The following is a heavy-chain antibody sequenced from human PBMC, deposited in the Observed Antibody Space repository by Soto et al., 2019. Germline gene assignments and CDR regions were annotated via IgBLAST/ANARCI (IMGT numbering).Heavy chain of an antibody. J-gene: IGHJ4*02. Sequence: QVQLQESGPGLVKPSGTLSLTCAVSGGSISSSNWWSWVRQPPGKGLEWIGEIYHSGSTNYNPSLQSRVTISVDKSKNQFSLKLSSVTAADTAVYYCARDKREWEPRYYFDYWGQGTLVTVSS. CDR2: IYHSGST. CDR1: GGSISSSNW. CDR3: ARDKREWEPRYYFDY. V-gene: IGHV4-4*02. D-gene: IGHD1-26*01.